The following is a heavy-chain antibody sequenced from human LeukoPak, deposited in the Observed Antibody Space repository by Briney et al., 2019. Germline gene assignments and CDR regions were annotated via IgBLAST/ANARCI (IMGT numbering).Heavy chain of an antibody. D-gene: IGHD2-2*02. CDR2: INPSGGST. Sequence: ASVTVSCKASGGTFSSYAISWVRQAPGQGLEWMGIINPSGGSTSYAQKFQGRVTMTRDTSTSTVYMELSSLRSEDTAVYYCARGGRVYCSSTSCYTHPYNWFDPWGQGTLVTVSS. CDR1: GGTFSSYA. V-gene: IGHV1-46*01. CDR3: ARGGRVYCSSTSCYTHPYNWFDP. J-gene: IGHJ5*02.